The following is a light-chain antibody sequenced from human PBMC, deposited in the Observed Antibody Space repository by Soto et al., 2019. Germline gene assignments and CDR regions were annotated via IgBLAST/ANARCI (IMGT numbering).Light chain of an antibody. CDR2: KAS. V-gene: IGKV1-5*03. CDR1: QDISHF. CDR3: QHYNSYSEA. J-gene: IGKJ1*01. Sequence: DIQMTQPPSSLSDCVGDRVTFDFPASQDISHFLAWYQQKPGKAPKLLIYKASTLKSGVPSRFSGSGSGTEFTLTISSLQPDDFATYYCQHYNSYSEAFGQGTKVDIK.